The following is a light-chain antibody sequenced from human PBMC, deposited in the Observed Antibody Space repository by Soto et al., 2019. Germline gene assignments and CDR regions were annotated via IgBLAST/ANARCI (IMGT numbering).Light chain of an antibody. CDR1: SSNIGSNA. J-gene: IGLJ2*01. Sequence: QSVLTQPPSASGTPGQRVTISCSGSSSNIGSNAVNWYQHLPGAAPKLLIYNTNQRPSGAPDRFSGSKSGTSASLAISGLQSEDEADYYCATWDDTPRDVVFGGGTKLTVL. CDR3: ATWDDTPRDVV. CDR2: NTN. V-gene: IGLV1-44*01.